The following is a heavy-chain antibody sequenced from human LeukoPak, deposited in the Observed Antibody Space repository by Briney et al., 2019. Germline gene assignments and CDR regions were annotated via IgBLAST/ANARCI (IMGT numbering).Heavy chain of an antibody. J-gene: IGHJ6*03. CDR1: GYTFTGYY. V-gene: IGHV1-2*02. CDR3: ARDPGDIVVVPAAMEAYYYYYYYMDV. Sequence: GASVKVSCKASGYTFTGYYMHWVRQAPGQGLEWMGWINPNSGGTNYAQKFQGRVTMTRDTSISTAYMELSRLRSDDTAVYYCARDPGDIVVVPAAMEAYYYYYYYMDVWGKGTTVTVSS. D-gene: IGHD2-2*01. CDR2: INPNSGGT.